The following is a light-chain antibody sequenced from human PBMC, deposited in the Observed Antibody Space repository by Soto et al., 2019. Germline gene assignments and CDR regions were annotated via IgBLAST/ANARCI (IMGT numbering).Light chain of an antibody. CDR3: QQRSNNLT. V-gene: IGKV3-11*01. CDR1: QSVSSY. J-gene: IGKJ4*01. CDR2: DAS. Sequence: EIVLTQSPATLSLSPGERATLSCRASQSVSSYLAWYQQKPGQAPRLLIYDASNRATGIPARFSGSGSGTDFTLTISSLEPEDFSVYYCQQRSNNLTFCGGTKVEIK.